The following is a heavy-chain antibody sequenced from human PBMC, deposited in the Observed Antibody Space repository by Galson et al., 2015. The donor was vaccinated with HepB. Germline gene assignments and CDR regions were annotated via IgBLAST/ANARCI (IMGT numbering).Heavy chain of an antibody. D-gene: IGHD1-14*01. J-gene: IGHJ4*02. Sequence: SLRLSCAASGLTVRSNYMSWVRQAPGKGLEWVSDIYSGGSTFYADSVKGRFAISRDSSKNTLYLQVNSLRAEDTAVYYCARNAQDGSSDYFDYWGQGTLVTVSS. CDR3: ARNAQDGSSDYFDY. V-gene: IGHV3-66*01. CDR2: IYSGGST. CDR1: GLTVRSNY.